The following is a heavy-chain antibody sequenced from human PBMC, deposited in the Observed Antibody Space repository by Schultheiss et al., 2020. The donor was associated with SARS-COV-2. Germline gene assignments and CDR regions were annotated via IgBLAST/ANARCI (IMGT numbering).Heavy chain of an antibody. V-gene: IGHV4-61*01. CDR2: IYYSGST. D-gene: IGHD5-18*01. CDR3: ARGSVDTARSWFDP. CDR1: GGSVSSGSYY. Sequence: SETLSLTCTVSGGSVSSGSYYWSWIRQPPGKGLEWIGYIYYSGSTNYNPSLKSRVTISVDTSKNQFSLKLSSVTAADTAVYYCARGSVDTARSWFDPWGQGTLVTVSS. J-gene: IGHJ5*02.